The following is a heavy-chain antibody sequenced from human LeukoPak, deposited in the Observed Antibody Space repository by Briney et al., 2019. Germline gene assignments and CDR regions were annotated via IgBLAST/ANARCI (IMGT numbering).Heavy chain of an antibody. Sequence: GGCLRLACAPSGFTFSTYNTNSVLPAPGKGLEWDSFISIGSEIIYYADSVKGRFTVSRDNAKNSLYLQMNSLRDEDAAVYYCARNPAGIVDYLGQGTLVTVSS. CDR3: ARNPAGIVDY. CDR1: GFTFSTYN. J-gene: IGHJ4*02. D-gene: IGHD1-26*01. V-gene: IGHV3-48*02. CDR2: ISIGSEII.